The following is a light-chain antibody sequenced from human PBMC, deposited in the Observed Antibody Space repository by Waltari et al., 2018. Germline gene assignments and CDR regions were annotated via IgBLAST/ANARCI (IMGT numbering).Light chain of an antibody. V-gene: IGLV1-44*01. CDR1: SSNIGINR. Sequence: QSVLTQPPSASGTPGQRVTISCSGSSSNIGINRVTWYQQPPGTAPNLLIYSNVHGASGLPDRFSGSKSGTSASLAISGLQFEDEADYYCATWDDRLNGVVFGGGTKLTVL. CDR2: SNV. J-gene: IGLJ2*01. CDR3: ATWDDRLNGVV.